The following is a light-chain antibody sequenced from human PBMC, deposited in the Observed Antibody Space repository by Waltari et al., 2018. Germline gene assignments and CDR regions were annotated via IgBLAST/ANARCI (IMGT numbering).Light chain of an antibody. CDR1: RSNIGAGYD. V-gene: IGLV1-40*01. CDR3: QSFDNSLSGVV. J-gene: IGLJ2*01. CDR2: DNR. Sequence: QSVLTQPPSVSGAPGQRVTISCTGSRSNIGAGYDVHWYQQLPGTAPKLLIYDNRSRPSGVPHRFSGSKSGTSASLAITGLQAVDEAAYYRQSFDNSLSGVVFGDGTKLTVL.